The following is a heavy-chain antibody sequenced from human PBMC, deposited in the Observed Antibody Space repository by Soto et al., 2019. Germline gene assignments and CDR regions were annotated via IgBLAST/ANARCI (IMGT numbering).Heavy chain of an antibody. Sequence: GSLRLSCAASGFTFSSYSMNWVRQAPGKGLEWVSYISSSSSSINYADSVKGRFTISRDNAKNSLYLQMNSLRDEDTAVYYCARASTVTRNWFDPWGQGTLVTVSS. J-gene: IGHJ5*02. D-gene: IGHD4-17*01. CDR1: GFTFSSYS. V-gene: IGHV3-48*02. CDR2: ISSSSSSI. CDR3: ARASTVTRNWFDP.